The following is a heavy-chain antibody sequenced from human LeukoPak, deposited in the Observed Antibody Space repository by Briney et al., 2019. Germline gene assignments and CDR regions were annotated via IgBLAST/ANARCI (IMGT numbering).Heavy chain of an antibody. D-gene: IGHD3-3*01. J-gene: IGHJ6*03. CDR1: GGSFSGYY. CDR3: ARVVNRPIFGVAYYYYYYMDV. V-gene: IGHV4-34*01. Sequence: PSETLSLTCAVYGGSFSGYYWSWIRQPPGKGLEWIGEINHSGSTNYNPSLKSRVTISVDTSKNQFSLKLSSVTAADTAVYYCARVVNRPIFGVAYYYYYYMDVWGKGTTVTVSS. CDR2: INHSGST.